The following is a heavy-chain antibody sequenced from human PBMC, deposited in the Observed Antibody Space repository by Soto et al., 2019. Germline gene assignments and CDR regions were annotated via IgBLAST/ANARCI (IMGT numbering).Heavy chain of an antibody. CDR1: GYTFTSYG. V-gene: IGHV1-18*01. D-gene: IGHD6-13*01. CDR3: ARDSGDGQQLGIDAFDI. J-gene: IGHJ3*02. CDR2: ISAYNGNT. Sequence: QVQLVQSGAEVKKPGASVKVSCKASGYTFTSYGISWVRQAPGQGLEWMGWISAYNGNTNYAQKLQGRVTMTTDTSTSKAYMELRSVRSDDTAVYYCARDSGDGQQLGIDAFDIWGQGTMVTVSS.